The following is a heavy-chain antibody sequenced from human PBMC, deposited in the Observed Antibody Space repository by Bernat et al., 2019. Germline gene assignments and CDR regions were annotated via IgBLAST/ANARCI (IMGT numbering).Heavy chain of an antibody. D-gene: IGHD2-15*01. CDR1: GFAFSSYE. CDR2: ISGTGTTI. CDR3: ARPRISIVATPSEYFHH. V-gene: IGHV3-48*03. Sequence: EVQLVESGGGLVQPGGSLRLSCAASGFAFSSYEINWVRQAPGKGLEWVSYISGTGTTIYYADSVKGRFTISRDNAKNSLYLQMNSLRAEDTAVYYCARPRISIVATPSEYFHHWGQGTLVTVSS. J-gene: IGHJ1*01.